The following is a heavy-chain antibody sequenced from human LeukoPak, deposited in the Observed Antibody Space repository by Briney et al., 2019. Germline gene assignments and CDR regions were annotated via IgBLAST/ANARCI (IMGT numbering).Heavy chain of an antibody. D-gene: IGHD3-10*01. V-gene: IGHV1-69*05. Sequence: GSSVKVSCKASGGTFSSYAISWVRQAPGQGLEWMGGIIPIFGTANYAQKFQGRVTITTDESTSTAYMELSSLRSEDTAVYYCARGSGRNYYYYYMDVWGKGTLVTVSS. CDR3: ARGSGRNYYYYYMDV. CDR2: IIPIFGTA. CDR1: GGTFSSYA. J-gene: IGHJ6*03.